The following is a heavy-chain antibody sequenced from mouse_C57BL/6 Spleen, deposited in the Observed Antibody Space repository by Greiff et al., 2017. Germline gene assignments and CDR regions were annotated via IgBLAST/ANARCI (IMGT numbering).Heavy chain of an antibody. D-gene: IGHD1-1*01. V-gene: IGHV1-54*01. CDR3: ARWRYYGSSPRYYAMDY. J-gene: IGHJ4*01. CDR2: INPGSGGT. CDR1: GYAFTNYL. Sequence: VQLQQSGAELVRPGTSVKVSCKASGYAFTNYLIEWVKQRPGQGLAWIGVINPGSGGTNYTEKFKGKGTLTAVKASSTAYMQLSSLTSEVSAVYFCARWRYYGSSPRYYAMDYWGQGTSVTVSS.